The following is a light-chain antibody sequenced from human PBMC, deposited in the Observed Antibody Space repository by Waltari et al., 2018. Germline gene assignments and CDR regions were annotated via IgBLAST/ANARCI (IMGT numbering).Light chain of an antibody. CDR2: EVT. Sequence: QSALTQPASVSGSPGQSITISCTGVTSDVGGYDFISWYQQHPGEAPRLILYEVTIRRSGVSTRCSGSKSGTTASLTLSGLQAEDEASYYCTSYTAKTLLFGGGTKLTVL. CDR1: TSDVGGYDF. V-gene: IGLV2-14*03. J-gene: IGLJ2*01. CDR3: TSYTAKTLL.